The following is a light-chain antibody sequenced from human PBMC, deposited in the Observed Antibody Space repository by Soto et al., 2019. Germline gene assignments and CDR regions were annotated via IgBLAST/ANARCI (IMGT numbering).Light chain of an antibody. CDR2: QVS. Sequence: DVVMTQPPLSLPVTLGQPASISCRSSQSLVSVDGNTYLNWFHQRPGQSPRRLIYQVSTRDSGVPDRFSGGGSGTDFTLKIRRVEAEDVGVYYCMQGSHWPTVGQGTKLEIK. CDR1: QSLVSVDGNTY. CDR3: MQGSHWPT. J-gene: IGKJ2*01. V-gene: IGKV2-30*01.